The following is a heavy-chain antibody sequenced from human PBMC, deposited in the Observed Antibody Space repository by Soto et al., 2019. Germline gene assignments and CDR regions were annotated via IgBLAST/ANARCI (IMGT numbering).Heavy chain of an antibody. CDR1: GGSISSYY. Sequence: SEPLSLTCTVSGGSISSYYWSWIRQPPGKGLEWIGYIYYSGSTNYNPSLKSRVTISVDTSKNQFSLKLSSVTAADTAVYYCARHYTKFRPGTRYYYYMDVWGKGTTVTVSS. CDR3: ARHYTKFRPGTRYYYYMDV. D-gene: IGHD1-1*01. J-gene: IGHJ6*03. V-gene: IGHV4-59*08. CDR2: IYYSGST.